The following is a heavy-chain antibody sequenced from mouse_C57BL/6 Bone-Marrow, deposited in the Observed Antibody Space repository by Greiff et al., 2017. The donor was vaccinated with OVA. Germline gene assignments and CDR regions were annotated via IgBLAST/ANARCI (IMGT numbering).Heavy chain of an antibody. Sequence: DVQLQESGPVLVKPGASVKMSCKASGYTFTDYYMNWVKQSHGKSLEWIGVINPYNGGTSYNQKFKGKATLTVDKSSSTAYMELNSLTSEDSAVYYCARWATVVAREGVYYYAMDYWGQGTSVTVSS. D-gene: IGHD1-1*01. CDR2: INPYNGGT. CDR3: ARWATVVAREGVYYYAMDY. V-gene: IGHV1-19*01. J-gene: IGHJ4*01. CDR1: GYTFTDYY.